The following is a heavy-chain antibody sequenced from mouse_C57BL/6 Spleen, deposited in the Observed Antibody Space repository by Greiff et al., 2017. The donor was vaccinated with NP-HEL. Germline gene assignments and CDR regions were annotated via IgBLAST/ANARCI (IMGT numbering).Heavy chain of an antibody. J-gene: IGHJ2*01. CDR3: AWLRQGDYFDY. V-gene: IGHV1-82*01. Sequence: VQLQQSGPELVKPGASVKISCKASGYAFSSSWMNWVKQRPGKGLEWIGRIYPGDGDTNYNGKFKGKATLTADKSSSTAYMQLSSLTSEDSAVYFCAWLRQGDYFDYWGQGTTLTVSS. CDR2: IYPGDGDT. D-gene: IGHD2-2*01. CDR1: GYAFSSSW.